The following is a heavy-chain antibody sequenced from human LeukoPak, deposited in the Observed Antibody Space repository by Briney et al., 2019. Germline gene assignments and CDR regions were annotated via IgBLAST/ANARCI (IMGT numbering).Heavy chain of an antibody. Sequence: GASVKVSCKASGYTFTSYGISWVRQAPGQGLEWMGGIIPIFGTANYAQKFQGRVTITADESTSTAYMELSSLRSEDTAVYYCASAAVYYYYYMDVWGKGTTVTVSS. V-gene: IGHV1-69*01. CDR3: ASAAVYYYYYMDV. CDR2: IIPIFGTA. J-gene: IGHJ6*03. D-gene: IGHD6-13*01. CDR1: GYTFTSYG.